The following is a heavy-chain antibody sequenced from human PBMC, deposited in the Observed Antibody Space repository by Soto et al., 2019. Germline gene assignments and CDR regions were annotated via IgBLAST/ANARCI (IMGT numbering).Heavy chain of an antibody. J-gene: IGHJ4*02. V-gene: IGHV1-2*02. Sequence: GASVKVSCKASGYTFTGYYMHWVRRAPGQGLEWMGWINPDNGNTNYAQKFQGRVTMTRDTSISTAYMELSRLRSEDTAVYYCATGYCSGGSCYPYYFDYWGQGTLVTVSS. CDR1: GYTFTGYY. CDR2: INPDNGNT. D-gene: IGHD2-15*01. CDR3: ATGYCSGGSCYPYYFDY.